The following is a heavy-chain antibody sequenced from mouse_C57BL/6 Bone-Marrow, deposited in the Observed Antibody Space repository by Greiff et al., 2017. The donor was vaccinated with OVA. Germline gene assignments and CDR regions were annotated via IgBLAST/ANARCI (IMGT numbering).Heavy chain of an antibody. D-gene: IGHD1-3*01. CDR1: GYTFTSYW. CDR2: IDPSDSYT. V-gene: IGHV1-69*01. Sequence: QVQLQQPGAELVMPGASVKLSCKASGYTFTSYWMHWVKQRPGQGLEWIGEIDPSDSYTNYNQKFKGKSTLTVDTSSSTAYMQLSSLTSGDSGGYYWAKWDYWGQGTTLTVSS. J-gene: IGHJ2*01. CDR3: AKWDY.